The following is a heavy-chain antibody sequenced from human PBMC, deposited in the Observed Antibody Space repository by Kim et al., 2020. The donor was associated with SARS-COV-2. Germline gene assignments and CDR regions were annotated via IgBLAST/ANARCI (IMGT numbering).Heavy chain of an antibody. V-gene: IGHV4-34*01. Sequence: SETLSLTCAVYGGSFSGYYWSWIRQPPGKGLEWIGEINHSGSTNYNPSLKSRVTISVDTSKNQFSLKLSSVTAADTAVYYCACVRDYYYGMDVWGQGTTV. J-gene: IGHJ6*02. CDR3: ACVRDYYYGMDV. CDR1: GGSFSGYY. CDR2: INHSGST.